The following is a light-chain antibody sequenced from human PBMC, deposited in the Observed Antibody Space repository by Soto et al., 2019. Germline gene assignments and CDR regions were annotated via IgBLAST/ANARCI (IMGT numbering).Light chain of an antibody. Sequence: EIVLTQSPATLSLSPGERATLSCRASQSVSSFLVWYQQKPGQAPRLLISDASNRATGIPGRFSGSGSGTDFSLTISSLEPEDFAVYYCQQRSNWPWTFGPGTKVDIK. V-gene: IGKV3-11*01. CDR2: DAS. CDR1: QSVSSF. CDR3: QQRSNWPWT. J-gene: IGKJ3*01.